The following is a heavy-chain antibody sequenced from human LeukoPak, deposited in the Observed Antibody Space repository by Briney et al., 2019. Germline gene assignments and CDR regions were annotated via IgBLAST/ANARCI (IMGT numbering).Heavy chain of an antibody. V-gene: IGHV4-4*07. CDR3: ARYSRIAVAGTGSFDY. CDR1: GGSISSYY. CDR2: IYTSGST. Sequence: SETLSLTCTVSGGSISSYYWSWIRQPAGKGLEWIGRIYTSGSTNYNPSLKSRVTMSVDTSKNQFSLNLSSVTAADTAVYYCARYSRIAVAGTGSFDYWGQGTLVTVSS. J-gene: IGHJ4*02. D-gene: IGHD6-19*01.